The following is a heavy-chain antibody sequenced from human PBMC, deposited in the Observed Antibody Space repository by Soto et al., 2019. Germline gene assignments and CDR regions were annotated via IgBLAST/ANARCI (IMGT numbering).Heavy chain of an antibody. D-gene: IGHD3-22*01. V-gene: IGHV3-30-3*01. CDR1: GFTFSSYA. J-gene: IGHJ4*02. Sequence: QVQLVESGGGVVQPGRSLRLSCAASGFTFSSYAMHWVRQAPGKGLEWVAVISYDGSNKYYADSVKGRFTISRDNSKNTLYLQMNSLRAEDTAVYYCASPRAYYYDSSCYYSGFDYWGQGTLVTVSS. CDR2: ISYDGSNK. CDR3: ASPRAYYYDSSCYYSGFDY.